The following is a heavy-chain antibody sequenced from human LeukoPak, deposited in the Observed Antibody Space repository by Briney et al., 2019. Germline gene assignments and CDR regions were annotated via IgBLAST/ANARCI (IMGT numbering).Heavy chain of an antibody. D-gene: IGHD4-11*01. V-gene: IGHV4-39*01. CDR2: IYYSGST. J-gene: IGHJ2*01. CDR3: ARSLPSTTVRGVSFDL. Sequence: SETLSLTCTVSGGSIRSTTYYWAWIRPPPGKGLDWIGIIYYSGSTYSNPSLKSRVTIFIGTSKNQFSLRLSSVTATDTAVYYCARSLPSTTVRGVSFDLWGRGTLVTVSS. CDR1: GGSIRSTTYY.